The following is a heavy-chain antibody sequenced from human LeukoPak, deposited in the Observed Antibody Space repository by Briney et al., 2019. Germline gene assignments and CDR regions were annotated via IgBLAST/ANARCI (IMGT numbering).Heavy chain of an antibody. J-gene: IGHJ4*02. D-gene: IGHD6-6*01. CDR1: GFTFGDYG. CDR2: IRSSGSTI. CDR3: ARDLRGGSSSGGVDY. V-gene: IGHV3-48*01. Sequence: GGSLRLSCAASGFTFGDYGMNWVRQAPGKGLEWVSYIRSSGSTIYYADSVKGRFTISRDNAKNSLYLQMNSLRAEDTAVYYCARDLRGGSSSGGVDYWGQGTLVTVSS.